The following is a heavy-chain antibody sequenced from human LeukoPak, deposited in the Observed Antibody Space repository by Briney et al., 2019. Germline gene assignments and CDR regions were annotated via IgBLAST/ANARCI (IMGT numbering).Heavy chain of an antibody. CDR1: GGTFSSYA. Sequence: ASVKVSCKASGGTFSSYAISWVRQAPGQGLEWMGGIIPIFGTANYAQKFQGRVTITTDESTSTAYMELSSLRSEDTAVYYCARAGCTYCTNGVCYGSWFDPWGQGTLVSVSS. V-gene: IGHV1-69*05. CDR3: ARAGCTYCTNGVCYGSWFDP. CDR2: IIPIFGTA. D-gene: IGHD2-8*01. J-gene: IGHJ5*02.